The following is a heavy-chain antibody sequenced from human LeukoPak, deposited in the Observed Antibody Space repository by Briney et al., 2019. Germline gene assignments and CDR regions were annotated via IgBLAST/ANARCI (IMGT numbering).Heavy chain of an antibody. CDR1: GYTFTNYA. V-gene: IGHV7-4-1*02. J-gene: IGHJ4*02. CDR3: ARAAGGSGYHPLDY. D-gene: IGHD3-3*01. Sequence: ASVKVSCTASGYTFTNYAMNWVRQAPGQGLEWMGWMNTDTGNPTYAQGFTGRFVFSLDTSVSTAYLQISSLKAEDTAVYYCARAAGGSGYHPLDYWGPGTLVTVSS. CDR2: MNTDTGNP.